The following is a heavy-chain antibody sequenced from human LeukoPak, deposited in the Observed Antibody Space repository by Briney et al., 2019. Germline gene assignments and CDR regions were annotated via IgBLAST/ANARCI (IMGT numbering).Heavy chain of an antibody. V-gene: IGHV1-2*02. Sequence: ASVKVSCKASGYTFTGYYMHWVRQAPGQGLEWMGWINPNSGGTNYAQKFQGRVTMTRDTSISTAYMELSSRRSDDTAVYYCARGRRGYKAFYYYYYMDVWGKGTTVTVSS. CDR2: INPNSGGT. CDR1: GYTFTGYY. CDR3: ARGRRGYKAFYYYYYMDV. D-gene: IGHD5-24*01. J-gene: IGHJ6*03.